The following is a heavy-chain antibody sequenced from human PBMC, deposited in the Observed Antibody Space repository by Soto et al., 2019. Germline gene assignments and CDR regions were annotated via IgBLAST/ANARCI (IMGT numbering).Heavy chain of an antibody. CDR3: ASGKLGSDAFDI. V-gene: IGHV4-31*03. Sequence: SETLSLTCTVSGGSISSGGYYWSWIRQHPGKGLEWIGYIYYSGSTYYNPSLKSRVTISVDTSKNQFSLKLSSVTAADTAVYYCASGKLGSDAFDIWGQGTMVTVS. D-gene: IGHD7-27*01. J-gene: IGHJ3*02. CDR2: IYYSGST. CDR1: GGSISSGGYY.